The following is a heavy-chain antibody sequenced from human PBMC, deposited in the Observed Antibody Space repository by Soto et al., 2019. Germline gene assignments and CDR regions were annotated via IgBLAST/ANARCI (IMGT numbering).Heavy chain of an antibody. Sequence: SETLSLTCTVSGGSISSYYWSWIRQPPGKGLEWIGYIYYSGSTNYNPSLKSRVTISVDTSKNQFSLKLSSVTAADTAVYYCAIISSGYDSWFDPWGQGTLVTVSS. J-gene: IGHJ5*02. V-gene: IGHV4-59*01. CDR3: AIISSGYDSWFDP. D-gene: IGHD5-12*01. CDR2: IYYSGST. CDR1: GGSISSYY.